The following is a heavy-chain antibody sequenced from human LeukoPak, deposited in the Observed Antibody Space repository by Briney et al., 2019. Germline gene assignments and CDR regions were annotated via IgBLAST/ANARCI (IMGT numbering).Heavy chain of an antibody. J-gene: IGHJ4*02. CDR3: ARVSCSGARCKPLDY. D-gene: IGHD2-8*02. CDR1: GFMFVKSV. Sequence: ASGIISFQASGFMFVKSVIHWVRQTPYHGLEWGGLVNPMSGSTSYSERLKGRLAVTRDTSTTTVTMELSSLTSDDTAVYYCARVSCSGARCKPLDYWGQGTLVFVSS. CDR2: VNPMSGST. V-gene: IGHV1-46*04.